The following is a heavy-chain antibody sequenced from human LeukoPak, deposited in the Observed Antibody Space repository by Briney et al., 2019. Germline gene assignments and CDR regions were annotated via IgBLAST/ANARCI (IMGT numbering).Heavy chain of an antibody. V-gene: IGHV3-23*01. D-gene: IGHD2-15*01. Sequence: GGSLRLSCAASGFTFRSYAMSWVRQAPGKGLEWVSSISGSGGSTYYADSVKGRFTISRDNSKTTLYLQMNSLRAEDTAVYYCAKGRFYCSGGSCSDYYGMDVWGQGTTVTVSS. J-gene: IGHJ6*02. CDR2: ISGSGGST. CDR1: GFTFRSYA. CDR3: AKGRFYCSGGSCSDYYGMDV.